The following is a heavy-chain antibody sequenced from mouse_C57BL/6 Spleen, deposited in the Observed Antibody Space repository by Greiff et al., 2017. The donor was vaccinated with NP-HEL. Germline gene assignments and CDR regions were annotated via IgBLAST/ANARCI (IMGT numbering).Heavy chain of an antibody. CDR2: IYPGDGDT. Sequence: VKLQESGAELVKPGASVKISCKASGYAFSSSWMNWVKQRPGKGLEWIGQIYPGDGDTNYNGKFKGKATLTADKSSSTAYMQLSSLTSEDSAVYFCARGYYGSSYVYYAMDYWGQGTSVTVSS. D-gene: IGHD1-1*01. V-gene: IGHV1-80*01. J-gene: IGHJ4*01. CDR3: ARGYYGSSYVYYAMDY. CDR1: GYAFSSSW.